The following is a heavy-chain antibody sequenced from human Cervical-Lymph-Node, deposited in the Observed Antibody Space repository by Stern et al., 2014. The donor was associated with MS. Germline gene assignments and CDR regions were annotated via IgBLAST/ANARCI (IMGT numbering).Heavy chain of an antibody. Sequence: DQLVESGAEVKKPGASVKVSCKASGYTFTINYMHWVRQAPGQGLEWIGIINPSGGSAHYAQKFQGRVTMTRDTSTNTVYMDLSSLRSDDTAVYFCAREGSRRTPTGYDYWGQGTPVTVS. V-gene: IGHV1-46*01. CDR2: INPSGGSA. CDR1: GYTFTINY. J-gene: IGHJ4*02. CDR3: AREGSRRTPTGYDY. D-gene: IGHD3-9*01.